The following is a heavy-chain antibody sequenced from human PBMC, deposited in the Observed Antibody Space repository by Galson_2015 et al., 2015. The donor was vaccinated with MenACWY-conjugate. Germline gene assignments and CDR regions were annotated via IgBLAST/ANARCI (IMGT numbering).Heavy chain of an antibody. D-gene: IGHD3-3*01. J-gene: IGHJ4*02. CDR2: IYHSGST. CDR1: GGSISSSNW. CDR3: ARRVPVSDVWSGYYSFDY. Sequence: SEPLSLTCAVSGGSISSSNWWSWVRQPPGKGLEGIGEIYHSGSTNYNPSLKSRVSISVDKSKNQFSLKLSPVTAADTAVYYCARRVPVSDVWSGYYSFDYWGQGTLVTVSS. V-gene: IGHV4-4*02.